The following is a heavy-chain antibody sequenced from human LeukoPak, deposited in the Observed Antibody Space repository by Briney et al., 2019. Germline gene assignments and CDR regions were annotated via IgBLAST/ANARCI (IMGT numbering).Heavy chain of an antibody. J-gene: IGHJ5*02. Sequence: GGSLRLSCAASGFTFSTYSMNWVRQAPGKGVEWVSVIYSGGSTYYADSVKGRFTISRDNSKNTLYLQMNSLRAEDTAVYYCAKDPLRSSWYPPPAFDPWGQGTLVTVSS. D-gene: IGHD6-13*01. CDR3: AKDPLRSSWYPPPAFDP. CDR2: IYSGGST. V-gene: IGHV3-23*03. CDR1: GFTFSTYS.